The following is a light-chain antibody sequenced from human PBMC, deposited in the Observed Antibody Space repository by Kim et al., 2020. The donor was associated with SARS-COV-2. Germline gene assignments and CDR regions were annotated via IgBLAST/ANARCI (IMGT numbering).Light chain of an antibody. CDR3: LQHNSYPPT. CDR2: RAS. J-gene: IGKJ4*01. V-gene: IGKV1-17*01. Sequence: ASVGDRVTSTCRASQGIRSDLGWYQQKPGAAPKRLIYRASTLQSGVPSRFSGSGSGTDFTLTITSLQAEDFATYYCLQHNSYPPTFGGGTKVDIK. CDR1: QGIRSD.